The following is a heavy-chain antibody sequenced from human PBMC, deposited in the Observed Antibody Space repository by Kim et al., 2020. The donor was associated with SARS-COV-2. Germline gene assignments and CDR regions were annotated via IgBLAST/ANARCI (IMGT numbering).Heavy chain of an antibody. D-gene: IGHD3-10*01. CDR2: ISGSGGST. V-gene: IGHV3-23*01. Sequence: GGSLRLSCAASGFTFSSYAMSWVRQAPGKGLEWVSAISGSGGSTYYADSVKGRFTISRDNSKNTLYLQMNSLRAEDTAVYYCAKTMGRGVIITGGIDVWGHGTTVTLSS. CDR1: GFTFSSYA. CDR3: AKTMGRGVIITGGIDV. J-gene: IGHJ6*02.